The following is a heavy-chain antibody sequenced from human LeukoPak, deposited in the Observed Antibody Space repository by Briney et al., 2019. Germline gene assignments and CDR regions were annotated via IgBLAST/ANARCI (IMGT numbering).Heavy chain of an antibody. V-gene: IGHV4-4*07. Sequence: KPSETLSLTCSVSGYSISSAYYWNWIRQPAGKGLEWIGRIYSSGSTNYNPSLKSRVTISVDTSKNQFSLKLSSVTAADTAVYYCARYEAVAGVFDYWGQGTLVTVSS. CDR1: GYSISSAYY. CDR2: IYSSGST. CDR3: ARYEAVAGVFDY. D-gene: IGHD6-19*01. J-gene: IGHJ4*02.